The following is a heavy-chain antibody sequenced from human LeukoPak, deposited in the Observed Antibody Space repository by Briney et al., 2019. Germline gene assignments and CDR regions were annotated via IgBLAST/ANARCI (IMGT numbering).Heavy chain of an antibody. V-gene: IGHV4-61*02. CDR2: IHASGRT. CDR3: ARRGYGSGSFNRYYFDY. J-gene: IGHJ4*02. CDR1: GGSISSGSYY. D-gene: IGHD3-10*01. Sequence: SETLSLTCTVSGGSISSGSYYWSWIRQPAGKGLEWIGRIHASGRTNYNPSLKSRVTISVDTSKNQFSLKLSSVTAADTAVYYCARRGYGSGSFNRYYFDYWGQGTLVTVSS.